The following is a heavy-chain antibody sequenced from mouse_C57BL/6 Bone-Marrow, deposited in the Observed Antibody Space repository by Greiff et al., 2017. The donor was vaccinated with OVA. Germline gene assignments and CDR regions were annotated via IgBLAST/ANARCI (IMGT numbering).Heavy chain of an antibody. D-gene: IGHD2-4*01. CDR1: GFTFSSYA. CDR3: ARDYYDYGGFAY. CDR2: ISDGGSYT. J-gene: IGHJ3*01. Sequence: EVQRVESGGGLVKPGGSLKLSCAASGFTFSSYAMSWVRQTPEKRLEWVATISDGGSYTYYPDNVKGRFTISRDNAKNNLYLQMSHLKSEDTAMYYCARDYYDYGGFAYWGQGTLVTVSA. V-gene: IGHV5-4*01.